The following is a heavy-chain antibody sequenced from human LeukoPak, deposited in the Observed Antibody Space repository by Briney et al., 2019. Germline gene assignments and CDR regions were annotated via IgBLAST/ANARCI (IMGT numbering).Heavy chain of an antibody. V-gene: IGHV3-21*01. CDR2: ISGSSSYI. Sequence: GGSLRLSCAASGFTFSSYSMNWVRQAPGKGLEWVSSISGSSSYIYYADSVKGRFTISRDNAKNSLYLQMNSLRAEDTAVYYCAKDYYDSSGDSGYFDYWGQGTLVTVSS. CDR3: AKDYYDSSGDSGYFDY. D-gene: IGHD3-22*01. CDR1: GFTFSSYS. J-gene: IGHJ4*02.